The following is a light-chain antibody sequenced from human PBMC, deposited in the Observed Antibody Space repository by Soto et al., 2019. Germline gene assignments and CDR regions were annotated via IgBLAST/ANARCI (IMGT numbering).Light chain of an antibody. V-gene: IGKV3-20*01. CDR1: QSVTSNY. CDR2: GAS. Sequence: VVTQYSSTLAWSPGERATLSCRDSQSVTSNYLAWYQQKPGQAPRLLIFGASIRATGLPDRFSGGGSGTDFTLTISRLEPEDFAVYYCQQYGSSPGTFGQGTKVDIK. CDR3: QQYGSSPGT. J-gene: IGKJ1*01.